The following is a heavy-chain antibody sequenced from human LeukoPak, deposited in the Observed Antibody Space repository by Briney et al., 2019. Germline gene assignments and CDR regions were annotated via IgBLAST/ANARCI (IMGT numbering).Heavy chain of an antibody. CDR2: ISSSSSTI. CDR1: GFTFSDYY. CDR3: ARDEYYDSSGYYYDY. J-gene: IGHJ4*02. Sequence: GGALRLSCAASGFTFSDYYTSWIRQAPGKGLEWVSYISSSSSTIYYADSVKGRFTISRDNAKNSLYLQMNSLRDEDTAVYYCARDEYYDSSGYYYDYWGQGTLVTVSS. D-gene: IGHD3-22*01. V-gene: IGHV3-11*04.